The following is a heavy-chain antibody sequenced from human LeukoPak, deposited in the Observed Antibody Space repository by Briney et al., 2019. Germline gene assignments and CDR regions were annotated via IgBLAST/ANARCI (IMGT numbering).Heavy chain of an antibody. CDR1: GFTFSTYS. D-gene: IGHD1-26*01. CDR3: ARVLVGATLDY. V-gene: IGHV3-30*03. Sequence: PGGSLRLSCAASGFTFSTYSMKWVRQAPGKGLEWVAVISYDGSNKYYADSVKGRFTISRDNSKNTLYLQMNSLRVEDTAVYYCARVLVGATLDYWGQGTLVTVSS. CDR2: ISYDGSNK. J-gene: IGHJ4*02.